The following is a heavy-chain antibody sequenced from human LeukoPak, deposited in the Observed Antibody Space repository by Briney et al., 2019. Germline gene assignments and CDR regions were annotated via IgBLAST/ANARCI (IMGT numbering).Heavy chain of an antibody. CDR3: AVRFDY. J-gene: IGHJ4*02. CDR2: IKQDGSDK. CDR1: GFTFKTYW. Sequence: GSLRLSCAASGFTFKTYWMSWVRQPPGKGLEWVANIKQDGSDKYYVDSVKGRFTISRDNAKNSVSLQMNSLRAEDTALYYCAVRFDYWGQGTLVTVSS. V-gene: IGHV3-7*01.